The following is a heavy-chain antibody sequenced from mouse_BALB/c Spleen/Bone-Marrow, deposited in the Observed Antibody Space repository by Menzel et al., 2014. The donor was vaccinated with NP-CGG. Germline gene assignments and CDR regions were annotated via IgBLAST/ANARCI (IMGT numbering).Heavy chain of an antibody. CDR3: ARTYYRYGAYYFDC. CDR1: GYSITSGYF. Sequence: VQLKQSGPGLVKPSQSLSLTCSVTGYSITSGYFWNWIRQFPGSKLEWMGYISYDGSNNYNPSLKNRISITRDTSKNQFFLKLSSVTSEDTATYYCARTYYRYGAYYFDCWGQGTTLTVSS. V-gene: IGHV3-6*02. D-gene: IGHD2-14*01. J-gene: IGHJ2*01. CDR2: ISYDGSN.